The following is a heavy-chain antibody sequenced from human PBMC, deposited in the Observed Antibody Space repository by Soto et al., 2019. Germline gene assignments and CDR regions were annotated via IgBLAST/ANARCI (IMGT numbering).Heavy chain of an antibody. V-gene: IGHV3-74*01. CDR1: KFSFSGYW. CDR2: VNPDGSTT. D-gene: IGHD1-26*01. J-gene: IGHJ5*02. CDR3: AKVASGSYDWFDP. Sequence: EVQLVESGGGLVQPGGSLRLSCAASKFSFSGYWMHWVRQAPGKGLMWVSRVNPDGSTTTYADSVKGRFTISRDNAKNTVFLQMNNLRADDPAVYYCAKVASGSYDWFDPWGQGTLVTVSS.